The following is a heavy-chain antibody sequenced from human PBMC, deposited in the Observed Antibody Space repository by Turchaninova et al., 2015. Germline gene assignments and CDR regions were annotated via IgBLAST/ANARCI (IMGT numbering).Heavy chain of an antibody. Sequence: QVQLQEPGPGLVKPSETLSLTCAVSGYSISSGYYWGWIRQPPGKGLEWFGSIYHSGTTFYNPSLKSRVTISVDTSKNQFSLKLSSVTAADTALYYCARYNTPAFDYWGQGTLVTVSS. D-gene: IGHD1-14*01. J-gene: IGHJ4*02. CDR2: IYHSGTT. CDR1: GYSISSGYY. CDR3: ARYNTPAFDY. V-gene: IGHV4-38-2*01.